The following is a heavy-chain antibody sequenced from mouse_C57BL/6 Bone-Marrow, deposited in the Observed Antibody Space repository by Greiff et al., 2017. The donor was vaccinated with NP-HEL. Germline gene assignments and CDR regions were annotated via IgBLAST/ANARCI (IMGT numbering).Heavy chain of an antibody. CDR3: ASPHGSSPFYWYFDV. CDR1: GFNIKNTY. J-gene: IGHJ1*03. V-gene: IGHV14-3*01. Sequence: VQLKESVAELVRPGASVKLSCTASGFNIKNTYMHWVKQRPEQGLEWIGRIDPANGNTKYAPKFQGKATITADTSSNTAYLQLSSLTSEDTAIYYCASPHGSSPFYWYFDVWGTGTTVTVSS. CDR2: IDPANGNT. D-gene: IGHD1-1*01.